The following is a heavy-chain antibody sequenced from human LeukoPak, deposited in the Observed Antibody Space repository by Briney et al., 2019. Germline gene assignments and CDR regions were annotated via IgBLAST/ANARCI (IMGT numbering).Heavy chain of an antibody. CDR2: ISYSGSTV. J-gene: IGHJ4*02. Sequence: GGSLRLSCAASGFTFSDFYMSWIRQAPGKGLEWVSDISYSGSTVYYADSVKGRFTISRDNAQNSLYLQMNGLRAEDTAVYYCAKEDQVDIVATIQPPITMIVVPFDYWGQGTLVTVSS. CDR1: GFTFSDFY. V-gene: IGHV3-11*01. CDR3: AKEDQVDIVATIQPPITMIVVPFDY. D-gene: IGHD5-12*01.